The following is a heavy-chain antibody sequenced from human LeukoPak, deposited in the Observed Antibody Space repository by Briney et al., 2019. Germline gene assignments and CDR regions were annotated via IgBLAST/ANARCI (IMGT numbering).Heavy chain of an antibody. CDR2: VDPEDGET. CDR3: ATEGLIAVAGTVAFDI. Sequence: ASVKISCKVSGYTFTDYYMHWVPQAPGKGLEWTGLVDPEDGETIYAEKFQGRVTITADTSTDTAYMELSSLRSEDTAVYYCATEGLIAVAGTVAFDIWGQGTMVTVSS. D-gene: IGHD6-19*01. J-gene: IGHJ3*02. CDR1: GYTFTDYY. V-gene: IGHV1-69-2*01.